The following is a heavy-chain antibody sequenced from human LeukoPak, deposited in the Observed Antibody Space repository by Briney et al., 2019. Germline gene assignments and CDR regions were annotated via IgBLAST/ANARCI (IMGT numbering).Heavy chain of an antibody. D-gene: IGHD3-16*01. J-gene: IGHJ6*02. CDR2: ISDSSSYI. V-gene: IGHV3-21*01. CDR1: GFTFSSYR. Sequence: PGGSLRLSCAASGFTFSSYRMSWVRQAPGKGLEWVSSISDSSSYIYHADSVKGRFTISRDNAKNSVYLQMNSLRAEDTATYYCTKGENGMDVWGQGTTVTVSS. CDR3: TKGENGMDV.